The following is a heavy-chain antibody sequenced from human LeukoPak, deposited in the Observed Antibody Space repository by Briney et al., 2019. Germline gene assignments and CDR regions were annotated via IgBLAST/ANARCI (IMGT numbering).Heavy chain of an antibody. J-gene: IGHJ4*02. CDR1: GYTFTGYY. CDR3: ARDRNPYSSSWYRGVIIDY. D-gene: IGHD6-13*01. CDR2: INPNSGGT. Sequence: GASVKVSCKASGYTFTGYYMHWVRQAPGQGLEWMGWINPNSGGTNYAQKFQGRVTMTRDTSISTAYMELSRLRSDDTAVYYCARDRNPYSSSWYRGVIIDYWGQGTLVTVSS. V-gene: IGHV1-2*02.